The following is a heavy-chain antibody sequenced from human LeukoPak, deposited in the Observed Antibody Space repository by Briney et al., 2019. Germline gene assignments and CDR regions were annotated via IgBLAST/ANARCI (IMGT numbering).Heavy chain of an antibody. V-gene: IGHV1-2*02. CDR1: GGTFRSYA. CDR3: ARDWVGANAFDY. Sequence: ASVKVSCKASGGTFRSYAISWVRQAPGQGLEWMGWINPNSGGTNYAQKFQGRVTMTRDTSISTVYMELSRLRSDDTAVYYCARDWVGANAFDYWGQGTLVTVSS. J-gene: IGHJ4*02. D-gene: IGHD1-26*01. CDR2: INPNSGGT.